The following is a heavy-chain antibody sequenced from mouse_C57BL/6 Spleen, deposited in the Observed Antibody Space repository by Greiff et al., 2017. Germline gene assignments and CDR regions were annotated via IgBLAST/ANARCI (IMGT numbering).Heavy chain of an antibody. V-gene: IGHV2-2*01. J-gene: IGHJ2*01. CDR2: IWSGGST. Sequence: VKLQESGPGLVKPSQSLSITCTVSGFSLTSYGVHWVRQSPGKGLEWMGVIWSGGSTDYNETFISTLSISKDTPKSQVFFNMNSLQAHDTSIYYCARTDYWGQGTTLTVSS. CDR3: ARTDY. CDR1: GFSLTSYG.